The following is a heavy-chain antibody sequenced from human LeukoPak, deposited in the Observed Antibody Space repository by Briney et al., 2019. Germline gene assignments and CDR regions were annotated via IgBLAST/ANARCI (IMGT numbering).Heavy chain of an antibody. CDR1: GFTFSSYG. J-gene: IGHJ4*02. CDR2: IWYDGSNK. D-gene: IGHD2-2*01. Sequence: GRSLRLSCAASGFTFSSYGMHWVRQAPGKGLEWVAVIWYDGSNKYYADSVRGRFTISRDNSKNTLYLQMNSLRAEDTAVYYCARGGDIVVVPAATHLDYWGQGTLVTVSS. CDR3: ARGGDIVVVPAATHLDY. V-gene: IGHV3-33*01.